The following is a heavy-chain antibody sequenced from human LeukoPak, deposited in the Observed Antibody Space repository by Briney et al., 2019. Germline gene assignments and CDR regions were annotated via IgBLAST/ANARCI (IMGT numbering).Heavy chain of an antibody. CDR3: ATLLWFGELFGWFDP. J-gene: IGHJ5*02. CDR2: FDPEDGET. Sequence: GASVKVSCKVSGYTLTELSMHWVRQAPGKGLEWMRGFDPEDGETIYAQKFQGRVTMTEDTSTDTAYMELSSLRSEDTAVYYCATLLWFGELFGWFDPWGQGTLVTVSS. CDR1: GYTLTELS. D-gene: IGHD3-10*01. V-gene: IGHV1-24*01.